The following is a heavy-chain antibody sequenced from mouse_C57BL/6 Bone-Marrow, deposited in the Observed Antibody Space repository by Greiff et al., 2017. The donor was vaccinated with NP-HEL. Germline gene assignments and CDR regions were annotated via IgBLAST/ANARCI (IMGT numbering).Heavy chain of an antibody. CDR3: ALYYDGSSYGGY. D-gene: IGHD1-1*01. CDR2: IDPSDSYT. V-gene: IGHV1-59*01. J-gene: IGHJ4*01. Sequence: VQLQQPGAELVRPGTSVKLSCKASGYTFTSYWMHWVKQRPGQGLEWIGVIDPSDSYTNYNQKFKGKATLTVDTSSSTAYMQLSSLTSEDSAVYYCALYYDGSSYGGYWGQGTAVTVSS. CDR1: GYTFTSYW.